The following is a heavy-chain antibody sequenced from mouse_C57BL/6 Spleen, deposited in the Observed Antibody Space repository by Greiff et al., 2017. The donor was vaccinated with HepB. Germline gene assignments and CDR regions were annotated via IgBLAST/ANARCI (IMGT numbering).Heavy chain of an antibody. CDR2: ISDGGSYT. Sequence: MLVESGGGLVKPGGSLKLSCAASGFTFSSYAMSWVRQTPEKRLEWVATISDGGSYTYYPDNVKGRFTISRDNAKNNLYLQMSHLKSEDTAMYYCATYWGGYFDYWGQGTTLTVSS. J-gene: IGHJ2*01. CDR3: ATYWGGYFDY. CDR1: GFTFSSYA. V-gene: IGHV5-4*03. D-gene: IGHD4-1*01.